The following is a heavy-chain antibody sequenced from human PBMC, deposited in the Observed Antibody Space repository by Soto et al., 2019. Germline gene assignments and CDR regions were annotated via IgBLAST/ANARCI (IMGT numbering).Heavy chain of an antibody. J-gene: IGHJ4*02. CDR2: INSDVSFT. Sequence: PGGSLRLSCAASGFTFSSFWMHWVRQAPGKGLVWVSRINSDVSFTNYADSVKGRFTISRDNAKNTLFLQMNSLRAEDTAEYYCVASLSGDPYPLASWGQGTLVTVSS. V-gene: IGHV3-74*01. D-gene: IGHD7-27*01. CDR1: GFTFSSFW. CDR3: VASLSGDPYPLAS.